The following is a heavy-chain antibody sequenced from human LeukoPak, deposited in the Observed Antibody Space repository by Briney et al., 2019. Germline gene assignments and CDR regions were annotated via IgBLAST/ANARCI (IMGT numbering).Heavy chain of an antibody. D-gene: IGHD5-24*01. V-gene: IGHV1-69*01. CDR3: ARGSKEDGYPWGDY. CDR1: GGTFSSYA. Sequence: SVKVSCKASGGTFSSYAISWVRQAPGQGLEWMGGIIPIFGTANYAQKFQGRVTITADESTSTAYMELGSLRSEDTAVYYCARGSKEDGYPWGDYWGQGTLVTVSS. CDR2: IIPIFGTA. J-gene: IGHJ4*02.